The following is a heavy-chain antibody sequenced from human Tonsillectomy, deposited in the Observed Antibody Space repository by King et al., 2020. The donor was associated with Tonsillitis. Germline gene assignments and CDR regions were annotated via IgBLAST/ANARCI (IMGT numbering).Heavy chain of an antibody. CDR3: ARDHIAPADY. J-gene: IGHJ4*02. CDR1: GFTFSSYG. D-gene: IGHD6-13*01. Sequence: VQLVESGGGVVQPERSLRLSCAASGFTFSSYGFHWVRQGPGKGLEWVAIISYDGSNKYYADSVKGRFMISRDNSKNTVYLQMSSLRADDTAVYYCARDHIAPADYWGQGTLVTVSS. CDR2: ISYDGSNK. V-gene: IGHV3-33*01.